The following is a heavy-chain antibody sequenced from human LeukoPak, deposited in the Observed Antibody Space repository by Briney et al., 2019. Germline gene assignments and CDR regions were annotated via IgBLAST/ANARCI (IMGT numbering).Heavy chain of an antibody. CDR2: IYSGGST. CDR3: ARDGFLGPVTAYLDY. V-gene: IGHV3-66*01. D-gene: IGHD2-21*02. Sequence: GGSLRLSCAASGFTVSGKYMTWVRQAPGKGLEWVSVIYSGGSTFYAGSLEGRFTISRDNSKNTLYLQMNSLRAEDTAVYYCARDGFLGPVTAYLDYWGQGTPVTVSS. J-gene: IGHJ4*02. CDR1: GFTVSGKY.